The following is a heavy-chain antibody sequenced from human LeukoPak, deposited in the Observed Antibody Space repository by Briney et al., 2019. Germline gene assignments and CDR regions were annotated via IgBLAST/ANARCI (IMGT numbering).Heavy chain of an antibody. CDR1: GFTFSHYY. D-gene: IGHD3-10*01. CDR3: AKESLKSEITIDAFDV. J-gene: IGHJ3*01. CDR2: ISTGSTYT. Sequence: GGSLRLSCAASGFTFSHYYMSWIRQAPGRGLEWVSYISTGSTYTDYADSVKGRFTISRDNAKNSLYLQMTSLGAEDTAVYYCAKESLKSEITIDAFDVWGHGTVVTVSS. V-gene: IGHV3-11*05.